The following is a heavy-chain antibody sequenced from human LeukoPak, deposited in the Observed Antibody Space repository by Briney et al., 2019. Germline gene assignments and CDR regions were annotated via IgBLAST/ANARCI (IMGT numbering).Heavy chain of an antibody. CDR3: ARCREQDWFDP. J-gene: IGHJ5*02. CDR1: GFTFSSYS. Sequence: GGSLRLSCAASGFTFSSYSMNWVRQAPGKGLEWVSYISSSSSTIYYADSVKGRFTISRDNAKNSLYLQMNSLRAEDTAVYYCARCREQDWFDPWGQGTLVTVSS. V-gene: IGHV3-48*04. D-gene: IGHD1-26*01. CDR2: ISSSSSTI.